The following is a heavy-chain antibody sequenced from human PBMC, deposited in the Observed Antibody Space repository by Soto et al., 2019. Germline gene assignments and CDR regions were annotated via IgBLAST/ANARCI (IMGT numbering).Heavy chain of an antibody. V-gene: IGHV1-69*01. Sequence: QVQLVQSGAEVKKPGSSVKVSCKAPGDTFSRYGASWVRQAPGQGLEWMGGIIPIFGTANYAQKFLGRVTITADECMSTEYMELTSLRFEDTSVYYWARESGYDSRGHPTPYFASWGKGTLVIVSS. CDR2: IIPIFGTA. D-gene: IGHD3-22*01. CDR3: ARESGYDSRGHPTPYFAS. J-gene: IGHJ4*02. CDR1: GDTFSRYG.